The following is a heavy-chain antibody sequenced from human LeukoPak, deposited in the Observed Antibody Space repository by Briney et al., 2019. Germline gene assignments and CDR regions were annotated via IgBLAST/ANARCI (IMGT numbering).Heavy chain of an antibody. CDR1: GDSISRSTYY. V-gene: IGHV4-39*02. CDR3: ARSSRTGTFSY. CDR2: VYYGRSP. Sequence: SETLSLTCTVSGDSISRSTYYWAWIRQPPGKGLEWIGSVYYGRSPYFNPSLESRATISVDTSKNHFSLKMSPVTAADTAVYYCARSSRTGTFSYWGQGTLVTVSS. J-gene: IGHJ4*02. D-gene: IGHD6-13*01.